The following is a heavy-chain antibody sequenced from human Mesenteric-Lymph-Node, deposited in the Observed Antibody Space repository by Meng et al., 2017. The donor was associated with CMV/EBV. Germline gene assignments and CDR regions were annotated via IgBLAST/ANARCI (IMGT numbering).Heavy chain of an antibody. CDR1: GGSISSSSHY. V-gene: IGHV4-39*07. J-gene: IGHJ6*02. CDR3: ARGESGYDLSPYYYGMDV. CDR2: IYYTGST. D-gene: IGHD5-12*01. Sequence: SETLSLTCTVSGGSISSSSHYWGWIRQSSGKGLEWIGTIYYTGSTYYNPSLKSRVTVLVDTSKNQFSLKLSSVTAADTAVYYCARGESGYDLSPYYYGMDVWGQGTTVTVSS.